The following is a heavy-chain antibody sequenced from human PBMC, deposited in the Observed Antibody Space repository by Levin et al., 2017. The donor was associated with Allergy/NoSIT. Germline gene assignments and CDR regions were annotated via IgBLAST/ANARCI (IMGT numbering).Heavy chain of an antibody. CDR2: IYPGDSDT. Sequence: GESLKISCQGSGYSFTSYWIGWVRQMPGKGLEWMGIIYPGDSDTRYSPSFQGQVTISADKSISTASLQRSSLKASDTAIYYCARRGTRDYYYYMDVWGKGTTVTVSS. D-gene: IGHD1-1*01. CDR1: GYSFTSYW. V-gene: IGHV5-51*01. J-gene: IGHJ6*03. CDR3: ARRGTRDYYYYMDV.